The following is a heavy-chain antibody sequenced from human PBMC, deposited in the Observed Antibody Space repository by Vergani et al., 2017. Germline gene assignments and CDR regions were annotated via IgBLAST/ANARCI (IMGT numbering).Heavy chain of an antibody. D-gene: IGHD4/OR15-4a*01. V-gene: IGHV3-21*01. J-gene: IGHJ6*03. CDR1: GFTFSSYT. Sequence: EVQLVESGGGLVKPGGSLRLSCAASGFTFSSYTMTWVRQAPGKGLQWVSSISSSSANIHYADSVKGRFTVSRDSGRNSLYLQMKSLRAEDTAVYYCARGDRAYDDGRSGLPKYFMDVWGKGRTVTVSS. CDR3: ARGDRAYDDGRSGLPKYFMDV. CDR2: ISSSSANI.